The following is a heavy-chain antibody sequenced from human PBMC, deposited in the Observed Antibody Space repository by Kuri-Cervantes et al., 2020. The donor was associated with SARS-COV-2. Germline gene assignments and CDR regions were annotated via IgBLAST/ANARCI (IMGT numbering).Heavy chain of an antibody. CDR3: AKDFEGNTYSLYYFDY. Sequence: GESLKISCAASGFTFSSYSMNWVRQAPGKGLEWVSSISSSSSYIYYADSVKGRFTISRDNSKNTLYLQMNSLRTEDTAVYYCAKDFEGNTYSLYYFDYWGQGTLVNVSS. CDR1: GFTFSSYS. V-gene: IGHV3-21*01. D-gene: IGHD1/OR15-1a*01. J-gene: IGHJ4*02. CDR2: ISSSSSYI.